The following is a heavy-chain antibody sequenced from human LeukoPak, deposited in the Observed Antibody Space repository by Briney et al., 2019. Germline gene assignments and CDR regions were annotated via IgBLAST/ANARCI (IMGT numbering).Heavy chain of an antibody. J-gene: IGHJ3*02. CDR1: GGSISSGGYY. V-gene: IGHV4-31*03. CDR2: IYYSGST. Sequence: SETLSLTCTVSGGSISSGGYYWSWLRQHPGEGLEWVGYIYYSGSTYYNPSLKSRVTISVDTSKTQFSLKLSSVIAADTAVYYCARDVPAGILDIWGQGTMVTVSS. D-gene: IGHD2-2*01. CDR3: ARDVPAGILDI.